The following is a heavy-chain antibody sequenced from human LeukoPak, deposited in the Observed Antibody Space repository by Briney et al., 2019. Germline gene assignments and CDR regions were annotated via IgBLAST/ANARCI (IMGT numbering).Heavy chain of an antibody. Sequence: PSETLSLTCAVYGGSFSGYYWSWIRQPPGKGLEWIGEINHSGSTNYNPSLKSRVTISVDTSKNQFSLKLSSVTAADTAVYYCARVSYYDTYRGGVDWFDPWGQGTLVTVSS. CDR1: GGSFSGYY. CDR2: INHSGST. J-gene: IGHJ5*02. V-gene: IGHV4-34*01. D-gene: IGHD3-9*01. CDR3: ARVSYYDTYRGGVDWFDP.